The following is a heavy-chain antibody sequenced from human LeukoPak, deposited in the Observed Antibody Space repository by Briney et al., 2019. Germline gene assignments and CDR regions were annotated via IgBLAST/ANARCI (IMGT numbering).Heavy chain of an antibody. J-gene: IGHJ5*02. D-gene: IGHD6-13*01. CDR2: MNPNSGNT. V-gene: IGHV1-8*01. CDR1: GYTFTSYD. CDR3: ARGSSWYEGANWFDP. Sequence: ASVKVSCKASGYTFTSYDINWVRQAPGQGLEWMGWMNPNSGNTGYAQKFQGRVTMTRNTSISTAYMELSSLRSEDTAVYYCARGSSWYEGANWFDPWGQGTLVTVSS.